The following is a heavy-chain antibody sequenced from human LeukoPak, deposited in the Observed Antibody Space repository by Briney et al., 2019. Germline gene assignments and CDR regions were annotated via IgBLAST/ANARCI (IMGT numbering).Heavy chain of an antibody. J-gene: IGHJ4*02. D-gene: IGHD3-22*01. Sequence: ASVKVSCKASGYTFTSYGISWVRQAPGQGLEGMGWISPYNGNTNYAQKLQGRVTVTTDTSTSTAYMELRSLRSDDTAVYYCARGPWDYYDSSGYYDYWGQGTLVTVSS. CDR2: ISPYNGNT. CDR1: GYTFTSYG. CDR3: ARGPWDYYDSSGYYDY. V-gene: IGHV1-18*01.